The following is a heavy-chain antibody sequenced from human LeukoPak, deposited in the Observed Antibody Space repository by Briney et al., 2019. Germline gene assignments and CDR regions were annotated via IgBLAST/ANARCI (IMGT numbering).Heavy chain of an antibody. CDR3: AKDGQYFDWLREDY. D-gene: IGHD3-9*01. Sequence: GGSLRLSCAASGFTFSSYAMSWVRQAPGKGLEWVSAISGSGGSTYYADSVKGRFTISRDNSKNTLYLQMNSLRAEDTAVYYCAKDGQYFDWLREDYWGQGTLVTVSS. CDR2: ISGSGGST. CDR1: GFTFSSYA. V-gene: IGHV3-23*01. J-gene: IGHJ4*02.